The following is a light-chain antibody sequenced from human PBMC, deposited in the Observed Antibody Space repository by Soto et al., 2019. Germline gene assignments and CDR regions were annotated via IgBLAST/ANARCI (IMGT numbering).Light chain of an antibody. CDR3: GTWDSSLSAVV. J-gene: IGLJ2*01. Sequence: QSVLTQSPSVSAAPGQTVTISCSGRSSNIGNNYVSWYQQLPGTAPKLLIKDNDKRPSEIPDRFSGSKSGTSATLGITGLQTGDEADYYCGTWDSSLSAVVFGGGTQLTVL. CDR2: DND. V-gene: IGLV1-51*01. CDR1: SSNIGNNY.